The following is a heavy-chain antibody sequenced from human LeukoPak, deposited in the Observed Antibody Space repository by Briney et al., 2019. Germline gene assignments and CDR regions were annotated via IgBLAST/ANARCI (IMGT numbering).Heavy chain of an antibody. CDR3: AKPRYSGSYYFDY. CDR2: IRFDGSNK. Sequence: GSLRLSCAASGFTFSSYGMHWVRQAPGKGLGWVTFIRFDGSNKYYADSVKGRFTISRDNSKNTLYLQINNLRAEDTAVYYCAKPRYSGSYYFDYWGQGTLVTVSS. J-gene: IGHJ4*02. CDR1: GFTFSSYG. D-gene: IGHD1-26*01. V-gene: IGHV3-30*02.